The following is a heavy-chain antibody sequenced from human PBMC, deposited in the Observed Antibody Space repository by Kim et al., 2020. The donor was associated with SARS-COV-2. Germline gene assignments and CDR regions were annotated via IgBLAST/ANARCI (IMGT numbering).Heavy chain of an antibody. J-gene: IGHJ6*02. D-gene: IGHD2-2*01. Sequence: SVKVSCKASGGTFSSYAISWVRQAPGQGLEWMGGIIPIFGTANYAQKFQGRVTITADESTSTAYMELSSLRSEDTAVYYCAIKSDCSSTSCLYYYGMDVWGQGTTVTVSS. CDR3: AIKSDCSSTSCLYYYGMDV. V-gene: IGHV1-69*13. CDR2: IIPIFGTA. CDR1: GGTFSSYA.